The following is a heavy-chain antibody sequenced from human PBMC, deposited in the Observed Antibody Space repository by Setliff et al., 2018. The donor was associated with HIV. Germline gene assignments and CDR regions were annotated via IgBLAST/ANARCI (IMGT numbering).Heavy chain of an antibody. Sequence: NPSETLSLTCTVSGGSISSSSYYWGWIRQPPGKGLEWIGSIFNDGRTYYNPSLKSRVTISIDTSKNQFSLNLTSVTAADTAVYYCASRVYYYDSNNFLREEGFDPWGQGTLVTVSS. V-gene: IGHV4-39*01. D-gene: IGHD3-22*01. J-gene: IGHJ5*02. CDR2: IFNDGRT. CDR1: GGSISSSSYY. CDR3: ASRVYYYDSNNFLREEGFDP.